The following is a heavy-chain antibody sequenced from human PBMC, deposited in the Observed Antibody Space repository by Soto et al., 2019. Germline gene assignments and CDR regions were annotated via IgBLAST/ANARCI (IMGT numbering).Heavy chain of an antibody. V-gene: IGHV3-53*04. CDR2: IYSGGST. CDR1: GFTVSSNY. D-gene: IGHD6-13*01. CDR3: ARVPSGGIAAAGVYYYYYMDV. Sequence: GGSLRLSCSASGFTVSSNYMSWVRQAPGKGLEWVSVIYSGGSTYYADSVKGRFTISRHNSKNTLYLQMNSLRAEDTAVYYCARVPSGGIAAAGVYYYYYMDVWGKGTTVTVSS. J-gene: IGHJ6*03.